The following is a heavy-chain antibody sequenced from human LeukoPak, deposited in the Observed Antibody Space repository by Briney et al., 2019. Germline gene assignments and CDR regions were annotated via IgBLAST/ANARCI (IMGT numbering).Heavy chain of an antibody. CDR3: ARGVGAMVRGPPDAFDI. CDR1: GYTFTSYC. CDR2: INPSGGST. Sequence: ASVKVSCKASGYTFTSYCMHWVRQAPGQGLEWMGIINPSGGSTSYAQKFQGRVTMTRDTSTSTVYMELSSLRSEDTAVYYCARGVGAMVRGPPDAFDIWGQGTMVTVSS. V-gene: IGHV1-46*01. J-gene: IGHJ3*02. D-gene: IGHD3-10*01.